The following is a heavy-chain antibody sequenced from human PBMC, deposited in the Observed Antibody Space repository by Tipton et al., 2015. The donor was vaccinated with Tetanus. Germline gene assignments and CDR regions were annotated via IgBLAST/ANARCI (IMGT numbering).Heavy chain of an antibody. CDR2: IIPIFGTA. Sequence: QLVQSGAEVKKPGSSVKVSCKASGGTFSSYAISWVRQAPGQGLEWMGGIIPIFGTANYAQKFQGRVTITADKSTSTAYMELSSRRSEDTAVYYCAREKGEIVVVAATPGWFDPWGQGTLVTVSS. D-gene: IGHD2-15*01. CDR3: AREKGEIVVVAATPGWFDP. V-gene: IGHV1-69*06. CDR1: GGTFSSYA. J-gene: IGHJ5*02.